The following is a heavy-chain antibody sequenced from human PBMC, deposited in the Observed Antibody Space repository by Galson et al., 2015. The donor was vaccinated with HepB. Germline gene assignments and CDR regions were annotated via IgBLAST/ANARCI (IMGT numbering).Heavy chain of an antibody. CDR1: GYSFTSYW. D-gene: IGHD3-10*01. J-gene: IGHJ6*02. Sequence: QSGAEVKKPGESLKISCKGSGYSFTSYWIGWVRQMPGKGLEWMGIIYPGDSDTRYSPSFQGQVTISADKSISTAYLQRSSLKASDTAMYYCARHGYTMVRGVIIPWGSMDVWGQGTTVTVSS. CDR2: IYPGDSDT. CDR3: ARHGYTMVRGVIIPWGSMDV. V-gene: IGHV5-51*01.